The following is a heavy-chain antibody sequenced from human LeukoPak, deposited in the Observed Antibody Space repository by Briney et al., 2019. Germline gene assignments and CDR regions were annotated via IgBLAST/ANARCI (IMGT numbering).Heavy chain of an antibody. CDR1: GYTFTSFH. V-gene: IGHV1-46*01. Sequence: ASVKVSCKTSGYTFTSFHMHWVRQAPGQGLXXXXXXXPSGGSTTYAXXXQXXVTMTRDTSTNTFYMELSSLRFDYAAIYFCARGHSFRGGYVSRWLDPWGQGTLVTVSS. CDR2: XXPSGGST. J-gene: IGHJ5*02. D-gene: IGHD3-10*01. CDR3: ARGHSFRGGYVSRWLDP.